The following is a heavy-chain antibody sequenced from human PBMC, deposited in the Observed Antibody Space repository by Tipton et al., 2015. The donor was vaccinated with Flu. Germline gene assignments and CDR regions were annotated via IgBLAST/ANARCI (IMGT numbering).Heavy chain of an antibody. CDR1: GGSISSGGYY. CDR3: AREGDYYDSSGPISLFYY. J-gene: IGHJ4*02. V-gene: IGHV4-31*03. D-gene: IGHD3-22*01. Sequence: TLSLTCTVSGGSISSGGYYWSWIRQHPGKGLEWIGYIYYNGSTYYNPSLKSRVTISVDTSKNQFSLKLSSVTAADTAVYYCAREGDYYDSSGPISLFYYWGQGTLVTVSS. CDR2: IYYNGST.